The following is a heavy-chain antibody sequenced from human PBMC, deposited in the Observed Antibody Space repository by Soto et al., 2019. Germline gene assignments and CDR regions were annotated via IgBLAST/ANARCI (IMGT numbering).Heavy chain of an antibody. CDR1: GFTFSRHW. CDR3: VRDDYSDHDNWFHP. J-gene: IGHJ5*02. D-gene: IGHD4-17*01. CDR2: IKQDGSEK. V-gene: IGHV3-7*03. Sequence: GGSLRLSCAGSGFTFSRHWMSWVRQAPGKGLEWVANIKQDGSEKNYVDSVKGRFTISRDNAKNSVSLQMNSLRADDTAVYYCVRDDYSDHDNWFHPWGQGTLVTLAT.